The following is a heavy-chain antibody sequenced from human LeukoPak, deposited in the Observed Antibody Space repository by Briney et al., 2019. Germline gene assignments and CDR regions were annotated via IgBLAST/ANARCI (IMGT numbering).Heavy chain of an antibody. V-gene: IGHV4-59*11. D-gene: IGHD3-10*01. J-gene: IGHJ4*02. CDR1: GGSISSHY. Sequence: SETLSLTCTVSGGSISSHYWSWIRQPPGKGLEWIGYIYYSGGTNYNPSLKSRVTISVDTSKNQFSLKLSSVTAADTAVYYCARGGHTLGYWGQGTLVTVSS. CDR2: IYYSGGT. CDR3: ARGGHTLGY.